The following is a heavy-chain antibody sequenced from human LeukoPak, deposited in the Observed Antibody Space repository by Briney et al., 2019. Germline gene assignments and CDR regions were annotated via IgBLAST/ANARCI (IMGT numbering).Heavy chain of an antibody. D-gene: IGHD1-26*01. CDR2: IYSGGST. CDR1: GFTFDDHV. V-gene: IGHV3-53*01. Sequence: LAGGSLRLSCAASGFTFDDHVMSWVRQAPGKGLEWVSIIYSGGSTFYADSVKGRFTISRDNSKNTLYLQMNSLRAEDTAVYYCARGGSYLSAFDIWGQGTMVTVSS. CDR3: ARGGSYLSAFDI. J-gene: IGHJ3*02.